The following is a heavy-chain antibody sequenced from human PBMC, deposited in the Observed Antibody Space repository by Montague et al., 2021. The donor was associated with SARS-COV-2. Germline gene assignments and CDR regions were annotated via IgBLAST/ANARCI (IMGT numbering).Heavy chain of an antibody. CDR1: GFTFNNYA. V-gene: IGHV3-30*09. J-gene: IGHJ4*02. CDR2: ISYDGSNK. Sequence: SLRLSCAASGFTFNNYAMHWVRQAPGMGLEWVAIISYDGSNKYYADSVKGRFAISRDNSKNTLYLQMNSLRAEDTAVYYCVRASLIKARIAVAGTTVYWGQGTLVTISS. D-gene: IGHD6-19*01. CDR3: VRASLIKARIAVAGTTVY.